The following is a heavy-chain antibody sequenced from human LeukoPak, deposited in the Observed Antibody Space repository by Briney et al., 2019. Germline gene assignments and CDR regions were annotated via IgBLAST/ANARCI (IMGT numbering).Heavy chain of an antibody. J-gene: IGHJ6*03. V-gene: IGHV4-4*07. CDR2: VHTTENH. CDR3: AREGDYGDYSKSFYYMDV. CDR1: GGNIGSYY. Sequence: SETLSLTCTVSGGNIGSYYWSWLRQPAGKGLEWIGRVHTTENHDYNPYLKSRVTMSVYMSTSQVSLTLTSVTAADTAVYYCAREGDYGDYSKSFYYMDVWGKGTTVTVSS. D-gene: IGHD4-17*01.